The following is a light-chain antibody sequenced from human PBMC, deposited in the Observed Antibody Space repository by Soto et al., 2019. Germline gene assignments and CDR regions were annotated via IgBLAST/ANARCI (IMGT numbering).Light chain of an antibody. Sequence: QSALTQPPSASGSPGQSVTISCAGTYSDIGDYNYVSWYQQHPSKVPKLIISEVSKRPSGVPDRFSGSKSGYTASLTVSDLQPADEAVYYCSSYSGTNSNVIFGGGTQLTVL. CDR2: EVS. J-gene: IGLJ2*01. V-gene: IGLV2-8*01. CDR3: SSYSGTNSNVI. CDR1: YSDIGDYNY.